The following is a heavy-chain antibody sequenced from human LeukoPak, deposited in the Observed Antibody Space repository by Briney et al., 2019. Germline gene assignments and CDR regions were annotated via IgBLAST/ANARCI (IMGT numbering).Heavy chain of an antibody. J-gene: IGHJ4*02. Sequence: SQTLSLTCTVSGGSISSCGYYWSWIRQHPGKGLEWIGYIYYSGSTYYNPSLKSRVTISVDTSKNQFSLKLSSVTAADTAVYYCARVQKGLTIDYWGQGTLVTVSS. CDR1: GGSISSCGYY. V-gene: IGHV4-31*03. D-gene: IGHD6-19*01. CDR3: ARVQKGLTIDY. CDR2: IYYSGST.